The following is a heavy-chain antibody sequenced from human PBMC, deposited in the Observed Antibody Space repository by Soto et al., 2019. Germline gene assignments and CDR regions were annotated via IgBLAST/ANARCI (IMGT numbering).Heavy chain of an antibody. CDR2: IIPIIGII. Sequence: SVKVSCTASGCTFSTYTITWVRQAPGQGLEWMGRIIPIIGIINYAQKFQGRVTISADKFTGTAYMELTGLRSDDTAVYYCAGDPDSHYNDSHASSYPWGQGTLVTVSS. D-gene: IGHD4-4*01. J-gene: IGHJ5*02. V-gene: IGHV1-69*04. CDR1: GCTFSTYT. CDR3: AGDPDSHYNDSHASSYP.